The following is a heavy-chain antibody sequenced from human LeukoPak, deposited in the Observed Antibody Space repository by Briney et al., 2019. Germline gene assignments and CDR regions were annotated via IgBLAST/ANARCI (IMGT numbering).Heavy chain of an antibody. J-gene: IGHJ5*02. Sequence: SGGSLRLSCAASGFTFSSYDMHWVRQATGKGLEWVSAIGTAGDTYYPGSVKGRFTISRENAKNSLYLQMNSLRAEDTAVYYCAKIAVAENWFDPWGQGTLVTVSS. D-gene: IGHD6-19*01. V-gene: IGHV3-13*01. CDR1: GFTFSSYD. CDR2: IGTAGDT. CDR3: AKIAVAENWFDP.